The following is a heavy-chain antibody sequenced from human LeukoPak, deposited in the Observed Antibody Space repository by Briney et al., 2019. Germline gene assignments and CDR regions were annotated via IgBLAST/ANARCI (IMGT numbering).Heavy chain of an antibody. CDR3: ARVGGFSGSYSDY. CDR1: GFTFSSYD. Sequence: GGSLRLSCAASGFTFSSYDMNWVRQAPGKGLEWVSSISSSSIYIYYADSVKGRFTISRDNAKNSLYLQMNSLRAEDTAVYYCARVGGFSGSYSDYWGQGTLVTVSS. CDR2: ISSSSIYI. D-gene: IGHD1-26*01. V-gene: IGHV3-21*01. J-gene: IGHJ4*02.